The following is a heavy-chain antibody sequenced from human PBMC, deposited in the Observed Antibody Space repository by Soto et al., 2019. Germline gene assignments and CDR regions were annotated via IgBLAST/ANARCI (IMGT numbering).Heavy chain of an antibody. J-gene: IGHJ4*02. CDR2: ISGSGGST. V-gene: IGHV3-23*01. D-gene: IGHD6-6*01. CDR3: ACLTAALTSSGFDY. Sequence: EVQLLESGGGLAQPGGSLRLSCAASGFTFSSYAMSWVRQAPGKGLEWVSAISGSGGSTYYADSVKGRFTISRDNSKNTLFLQMSSLRVEDTAVYYCACLTAALTSSGFDYWGQGTLVTVSS. CDR1: GFTFSSYA.